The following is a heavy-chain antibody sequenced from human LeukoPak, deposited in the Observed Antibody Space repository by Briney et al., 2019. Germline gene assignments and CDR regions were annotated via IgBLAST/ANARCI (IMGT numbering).Heavy chain of an antibody. CDR2: IYYSGST. CDR3: GREVYSSSWYAY. Sequence: SETLSLTCTVSGGSISSSSYYWGWIRQPPGKGLEWIGSIYYSGSTYYNPSLKSRVTISVDTSKNQFSLKLSSVTAADTAVYYCGREVYSSSWYAYWGQGTLVTVSS. V-gene: IGHV4-39*07. D-gene: IGHD6-13*01. J-gene: IGHJ4*02. CDR1: GGSISSSSYY.